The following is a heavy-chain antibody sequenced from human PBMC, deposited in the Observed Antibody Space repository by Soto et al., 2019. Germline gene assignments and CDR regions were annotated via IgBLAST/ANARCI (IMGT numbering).Heavy chain of an antibody. CDR1: GGPFSSYA. CDR2: IIPTFGTA. J-gene: IGHJ1*01. V-gene: IGHV1-69*01. D-gene: IGHD3-22*01. Sequence: QVQLVESGAEVKKPGSSVKVSCKASGGPFSSYAISWVRQAPGPGLAWLGGIIPTFGTANYAQKFQGRVKITAEESTSTAYMELCSLGSDHTDVYHSASHSSSGYYYMDADYFHHWCQGTLVTVSS. CDR3: ASHSSSGYYYMDADYFHH.